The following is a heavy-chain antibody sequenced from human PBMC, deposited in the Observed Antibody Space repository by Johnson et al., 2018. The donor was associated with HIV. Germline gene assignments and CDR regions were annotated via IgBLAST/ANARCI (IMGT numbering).Heavy chain of an antibody. J-gene: IGHJ3*02. CDR1: GFTFSSYG. D-gene: IGHD6-13*01. CDR3: AKDIEGSSWWTPHDPDDAFDI. CDR2: ISYDGSNK. Sequence: QMLLVESGGGVVQPGRSLRLSCAASGFTFSSYGMHWVRQAPGKGLEWVAVISYDGSNKYYADSVKGRFTISRDNSKNTLYLQMNSLRAEDTAVYYCAKDIEGSSWWTPHDPDDAFDIWGQGTMVTVSS. V-gene: IGHV3-30*18.